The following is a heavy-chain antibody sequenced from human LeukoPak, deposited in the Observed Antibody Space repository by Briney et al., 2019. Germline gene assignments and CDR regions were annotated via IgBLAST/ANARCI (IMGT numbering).Heavy chain of an antibody. J-gene: IGHJ6*02. Sequence: PSETLSLTCAVYGGSFTGYYWSWIRQPPPKGLEWIGEITHSGSTNYNPSLTSLDTISVDTPKNQFSLKLSSVTAAVTAVYYCARARGIMDVWGQGTTVTVSS. CDR3: ARARGIMDV. CDR1: GGSFTGYY. V-gene: IGHV4-34*01. CDR2: ITHSGST.